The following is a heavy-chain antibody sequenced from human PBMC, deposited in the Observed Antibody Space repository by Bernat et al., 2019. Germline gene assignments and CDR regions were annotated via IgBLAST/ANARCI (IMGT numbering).Heavy chain of an antibody. CDR1: GFTFVEYA. CDR3: TRGIKIPESKYWFDP. D-gene: IGHD2-2*01. J-gene: IGHJ5*02. Sequence: VQLVESGGGLVQPGRSLRLSCTASGFTFVEYAMTWVRQTPVQGLEWVGLVIRKLYGRTIEYAASVKDTFTISRDDSKSIAYLQMNSLKTEDAAVYYCTRGIKIPESKYWFDPWGEGTLVTVSS. CDR2: VIRKLYGRTI. V-gene: IGHV3-49*04.